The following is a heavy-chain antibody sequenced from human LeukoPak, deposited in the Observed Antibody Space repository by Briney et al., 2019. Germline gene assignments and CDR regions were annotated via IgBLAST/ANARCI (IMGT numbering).Heavy chain of an antibody. D-gene: IGHD1-14*01. V-gene: IGHV1-69*13. CDR2: IIPIFGTA. Sequence: SVKVSCKASGGTFSSYAISWVRQAPGQGLEWMGGIIPIFGTANYAQKFQGRVTITADESTSTAYMELSSLRSEDTAVYYCARDSNRELPRYYYYYGMDVWGKGTTVTVSS. J-gene: IGHJ6*04. CDR3: ARDSNRELPRYYYYYGMDV. CDR1: GGTFSSYA.